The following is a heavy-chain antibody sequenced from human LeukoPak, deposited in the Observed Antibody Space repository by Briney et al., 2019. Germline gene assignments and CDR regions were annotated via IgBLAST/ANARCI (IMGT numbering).Heavy chain of an antibody. CDR3: ARGLTTNPQNKRLSWFDP. V-gene: IGHV4-34*01. J-gene: IGHJ5*02. CDR1: GGSFSGYY. CDR2: INHSGST. D-gene: IGHD4-17*01. Sequence: SETLSLTCAVYGGSFSGYYWSWIRQPPGKGLEWIGEINHSGSTNYNPSLKSRVTISVDTSKNQFSLKLSSVTAADTAVYYCARGLTTNPQNKRLSWFDPWGQGTLVTVSS.